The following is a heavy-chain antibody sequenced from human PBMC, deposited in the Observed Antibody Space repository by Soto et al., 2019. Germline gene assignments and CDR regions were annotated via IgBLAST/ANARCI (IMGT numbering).Heavy chain of an antibody. Sequence: ASVKVSCKASGYTFTSYAMHWVRQAPGQRLEWMGWINAGNGNTKYSQKFQGRVTITRDTSASTAYMELSSLRSEDTAVYYCARASYVVVVAAPNDAFDIWGQGTMVTVSS. CDR3: ARASYVVVVAAPNDAFDI. V-gene: IGHV1-3*01. D-gene: IGHD2-15*01. J-gene: IGHJ3*02. CDR1: GYTFTSYA. CDR2: INAGNGNT.